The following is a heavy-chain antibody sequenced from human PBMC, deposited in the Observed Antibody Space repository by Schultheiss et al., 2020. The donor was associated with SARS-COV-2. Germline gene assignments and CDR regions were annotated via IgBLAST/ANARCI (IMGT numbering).Heavy chain of an antibody. Sequence: ASVKVSCKASGYTFTSYYMHWVRQAPGQGLEWMGIINPSGGSTSYAQKFQGRVTMTRDTSTSTVYMELRSLRSDDTAVYYCAREGYYDFWSDSYTNFYGMDVWGQGTTVTVSS. D-gene: IGHD3-3*01. V-gene: IGHV1-46*01. CDR2: INPSGGST. CDR1: GYTFTSYY. CDR3: AREGYYDFWSDSYTNFYGMDV. J-gene: IGHJ6*02.